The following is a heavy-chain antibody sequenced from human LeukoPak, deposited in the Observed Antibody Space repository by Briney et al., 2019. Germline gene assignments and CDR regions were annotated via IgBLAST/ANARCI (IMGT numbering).Heavy chain of an antibody. Sequence: GASVKVSCKASGYTFTSYYMHWVRQAPGQGLEWMGIINPSGGSTSYARKFQGRVTMTRDTSTSTVYMELSSLRSEDTAVYYCARGGRIQLWFLNSSENNWFDPWGQGTLVTVSS. CDR1: GYTFTSYY. J-gene: IGHJ5*02. CDR2: INPSGGST. D-gene: IGHD5-18*01. CDR3: ARGGRIQLWFLNSSENNWFDP. V-gene: IGHV1-46*01.